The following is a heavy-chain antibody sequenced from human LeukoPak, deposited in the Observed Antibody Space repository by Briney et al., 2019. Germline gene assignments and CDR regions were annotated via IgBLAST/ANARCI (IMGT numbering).Heavy chain of an antibody. CDR2: IYYSGST. D-gene: IGHD1-7*01. CDR1: GGSISSYY. V-gene: IGHV4-59*01. J-gene: IGHJ3*02. Sequence: PSETLSLTCTVSGGSISSYYWSWIRQPQGKGLEWIGYIYYSGSTNYNPSLKSRVTISVDTSKNQFSLKLSSVTAADTAVYYCAREELLPKRTNAFDIWGQGTMVTVSS. CDR3: AREELLPKRTNAFDI.